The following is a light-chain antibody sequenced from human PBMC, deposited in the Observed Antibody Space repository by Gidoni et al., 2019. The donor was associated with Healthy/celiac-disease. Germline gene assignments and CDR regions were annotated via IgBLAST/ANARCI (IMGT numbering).Light chain of an antibody. CDR2: GNS. CDR1: SSNIGAGYD. J-gene: IGLJ3*02. CDR3: QSYDSSLSGSGV. V-gene: IGLV1-40*01. Sequence: QSVLTPPPSVSGAPGQRVTISCTGSSSNIGAGYDVHWYQQLPGTAPKLLIYGNSNRPSVVPDRFAGSKSGTSASLAITGLQAEDEADYYCQSYDSSLSGSGVFGGGTKLTVL.